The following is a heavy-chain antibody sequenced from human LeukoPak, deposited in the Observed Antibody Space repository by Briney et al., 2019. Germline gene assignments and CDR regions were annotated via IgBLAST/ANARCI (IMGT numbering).Heavy chain of an antibody. Sequence: GSLRLSCAASGFTFSSYSMSWIRQPPGKGLEWIGEINHSGSTNYNPSLKSRVTISVDTSKNQFSLKLSSVTAADTAVYYCARGLGLRWYRVDYWGQGTLVTVSS. J-gene: IGHJ4*02. CDR1: GFTFSSYS. CDR3: ARGLGLRWYRVDY. D-gene: IGHD4-17*01. V-gene: IGHV4-34*01. CDR2: INHSGST.